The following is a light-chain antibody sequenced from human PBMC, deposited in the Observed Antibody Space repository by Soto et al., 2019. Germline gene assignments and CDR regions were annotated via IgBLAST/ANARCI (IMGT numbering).Light chain of an antibody. Sequence: QSVLARPTYVSGPPGQSLTISCTRTSSDVGAYNSVSWYQQHPHRAPQVIIYKGTQRPPGISNRFSGSTSGNPASLPISALQAVDEADYLRSSSALDSASVVGTVTKV. J-gene: IGLJ1*01. CDR2: KGT. CDR1: SSDVGAYNS. CDR3: SSSALDSASV. V-gene: IGLV2-23*01.